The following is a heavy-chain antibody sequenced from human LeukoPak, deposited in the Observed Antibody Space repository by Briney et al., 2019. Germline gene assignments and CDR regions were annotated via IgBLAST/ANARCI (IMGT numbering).Heavy chain of an antibody. D-gene: IGHD5-12*01. Sequence: GRSLRLSCAASGFTFSGYAMHWVRQAPGKGLEWVAVISYDGSNKYYADSVKGRFTISRDNSKNTLYLQMNSLRTEDTAVYYCARNVEMATIMMEYYFDYRGQGTLVTVSS. J-gene: IGHJ4*02. CDR3: ARNVEMATIMMEYYFDY. V-gene: IGHV3-30-3*01. CDR2: ISYDGSNK. CDR1: GFTFSGYA.